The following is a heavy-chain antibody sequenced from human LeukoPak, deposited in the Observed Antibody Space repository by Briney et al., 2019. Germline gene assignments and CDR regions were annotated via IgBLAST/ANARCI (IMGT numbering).Heavy chain of an antibody. D-gene: IGHD2-2*01. J-gene: IGHJ6*03. CDR1: GYTFITYY. CDR2: INPSGGST. Sequence: GASVKVSCKASGYTFITYYIHWVRQAPGQGLEWMAIINPSGGSTNYAQKFQGRVTMTRDTSTSTVYMELSRLRSDDTAVYYCARDDCSSTSCYNYYYMDVWGKGTTVTVSS. CDR3: ARDDCSSTSCYNYYYMDV. V-gene: IGHV1-46*01.